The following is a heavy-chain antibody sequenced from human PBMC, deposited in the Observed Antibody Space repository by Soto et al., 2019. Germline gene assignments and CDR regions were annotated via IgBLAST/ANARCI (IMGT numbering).Heavy chain of an antibody. CDR1: GGTFSSYA. D-gene: IGHD2-2*01. CDR2: IIPIFGTA. V-gene: IGHV1-69*01. J-gene: IGHJ2*01. CDR3: ARDVVVVPAAINPGNWYFDL. Sequence: QVQLVQSGAEVKKPGSSVNVSCKASGGTFSSYAISWVRQAPGQGLEWMGGIIPIFGTATYAQKFQGRVTITADESTSTAYMELSSLRSEDTAVYYCARDVVVVPAAINPGNWYFDLWGRGTLVTVSS.